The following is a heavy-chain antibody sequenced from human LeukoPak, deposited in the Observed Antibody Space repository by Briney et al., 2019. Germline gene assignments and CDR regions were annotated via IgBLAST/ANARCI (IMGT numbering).Heavy chain of an antibody. CDR3: ATFSGSYSYFGY. Sequence: SETLSLTCAVSGYSISSGYYWCWIRQPPGKVLEWIGSIYHTGSTYYNPSLKSRVTISLDTSKNQFSLKLSSVTAADTAVYYCATFSGSYSYFGYWGQGTLVTVSS. V-gene: IGHV4-38-2*01. CDR1: GYSISSGYY. J-gene: IGHJ4*02. D-gene: IGHD1-26*01. CDR2: IYHTGST.